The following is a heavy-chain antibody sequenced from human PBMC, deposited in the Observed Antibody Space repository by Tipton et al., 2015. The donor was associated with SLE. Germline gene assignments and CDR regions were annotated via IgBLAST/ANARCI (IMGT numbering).Heavy chain of an antibody. V-gene: IGHV3-9*01. CDR3: ARDKEGAIDY. Sequence: SLRLSCAASGFKFDDYAMHWVRQTPGKGLEWVSSISWNTKNIGYAGSVTGRFTISRDNAKNSLYLQMNSLRAEDTAVYYCARDKEGAIDYWGQGTLVTVSS. CDR2: ISWNTKNI. J-gene: IGHJ4*02. CDR1: GFKFDDYA. D-gene: IGHD1-26*01.